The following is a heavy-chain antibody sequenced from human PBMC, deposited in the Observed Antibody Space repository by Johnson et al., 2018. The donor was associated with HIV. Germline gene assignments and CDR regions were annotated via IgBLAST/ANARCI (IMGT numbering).Heavy chain of an antibody. V-gene: IGHV3-23*04. CDR1: GFTFSSYG. D-gene: IGHD6-13*01. Sequence: VQLVESGGGVVQPGRSLRLSCAASGFTFSSYGMHWVRQAPGKGLEWVSAISGSGGSTYYAASVKGRFTISRDNSKNTLYLQMNSLRAEDTAVYYCARGGAGIAAAEDAFDIWGQGTMVTVSS. J-gene: IGHJ3*02. CDR3: ARGGAGIAAAEDAFDI. CDR2: ISGSGGST.